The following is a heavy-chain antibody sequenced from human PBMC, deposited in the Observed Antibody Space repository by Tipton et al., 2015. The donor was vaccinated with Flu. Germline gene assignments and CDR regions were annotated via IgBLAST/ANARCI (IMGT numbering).Heavy chain of an antibody. V-gene: IGHV4-59*10. CDR1: GGSFSSYY. J-gene: IGHJ6*02. Sequence: TLSLTCAVYGGSFSSYYWSWIRQPAGKGLEWIGRIYTSGSTNYNPSLKSRVTMSVDTSKNQFSLKLSSVTAADTAVYYCASGYSYGVYYYYGMDVWGQGTTVTVSS. CDR2: IYTSGST. CDR3: ASGYSYGVYYYYGMDV. D-gene: IGHD5-18*01.